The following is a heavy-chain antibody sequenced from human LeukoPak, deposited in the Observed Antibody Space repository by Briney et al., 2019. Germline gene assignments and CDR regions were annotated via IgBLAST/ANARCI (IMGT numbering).Heavy chain of an antibody. D-gene: IGHD3-22*01. CDR2: INPNSGGT. J-gene: IGHJ5*02. Sequence: GASVKVSCKASGYTFTGYYIHWVRQAPGQGLEWMGWINPNSGGTNYAQKFQGRVTMTRDMSTSTVYLEVNSLRSEDTAVYYCARGVHVRKYDSNQNCFDPWGQGTLVTVSS. V-gene: IGHV1-2*02. CDR3: ARGVHVRKYDSNQNCFDP. CDR1: GYTFTGYY.